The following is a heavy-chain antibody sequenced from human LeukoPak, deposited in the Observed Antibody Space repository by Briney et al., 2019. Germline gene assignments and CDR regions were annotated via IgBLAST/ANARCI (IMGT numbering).Heavy chain of an antibody. CDR3: ARGSPPDY. CDR2: ISYDGSNK. CDR1: GFTFSGYA. D-gene: IGHD6-19*01. J-gene: IGHJ4*02. V-gene: IGHV3-30*04. Sequence: PGGSLRLSCAASGFTFSGYAMYWVRQAPGKGLEWVTFISYDGSNKYYTDSVKGRFTISRDDFKSTLYLQMNSLRAEDTAVYYCARGSPPDYWGQGTLVTVSS.